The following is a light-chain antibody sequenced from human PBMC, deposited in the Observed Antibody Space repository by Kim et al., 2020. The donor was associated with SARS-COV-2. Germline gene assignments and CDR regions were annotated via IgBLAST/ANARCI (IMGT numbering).Light chain of an antibody. Sequence: EIVMTQSPDTLSVSLGERATLSCRASQSVSSNVAWYQQKPGQAPRLLIYGATTRATGIPVRFSGSVSGTEFILTISSLQSEDFALYYCQHYNKWPPWTFGQGTKLEI. J-gene: IGKJ1*01. CDR2: GAT. V-gene: IGKV3D-15*01. CDR3: QHYNKWPPWT. CDR1: QSVSSN.